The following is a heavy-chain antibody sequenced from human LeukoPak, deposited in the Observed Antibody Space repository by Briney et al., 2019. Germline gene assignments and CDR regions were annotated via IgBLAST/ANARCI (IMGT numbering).Heavy chain of an antibody. D-gene: IGHD3-10*01. CDR2: ISSSTSYI. CDR3: ARVSFVGFGWFGESRDY. CDR1: GFTFSSYS. V-gene: IGHV3-21*01. J-gene: IGHJ4*02. Sequence: GGSLRLSCAASGFTFSSYSMNWVRQAPGKGLEWVSSISSSTSYINYADSVKGRFTISRDNAKNSLYLQMNSLRAEDTAVYYCARVSFVGFGWFGESRDYWGQGTLVTVSS.